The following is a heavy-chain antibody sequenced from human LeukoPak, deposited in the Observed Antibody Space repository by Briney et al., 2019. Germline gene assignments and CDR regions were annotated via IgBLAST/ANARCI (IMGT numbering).Heavy chain of an antibody. V-gene: IGHV4-39*07. CDR1: GGSISSSSYY. CDR3: ARDYHDYGDYGVILYESGFDY. J-gene: IGHJ4*02. CDR2: IYYSGST. Sequence: SQTLSLTCTVSGGSISSSSYYWGWIRQPPGKGLEWIGSIYYSGSTYYNPSLKSRVTISVDTSKNQFSLKLSSVTAADTAVYYCARDYHDYGDYGVILYESGFDYWGQGTLVTVSS. D-gene: IGHD4-17*01.